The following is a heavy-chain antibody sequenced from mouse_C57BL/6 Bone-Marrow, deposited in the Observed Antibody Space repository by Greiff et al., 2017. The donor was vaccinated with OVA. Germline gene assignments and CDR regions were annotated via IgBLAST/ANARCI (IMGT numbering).Heavy chain of an antibody. V-gene: IGHV1-72*01. D-gene: IGHD1-1*01. Sequence: QVQLKESGAELVKPGASVKLSCKASGYTFTSYWMHWVKQRPGRGLEWIGRIDPTSGGTKYNEKFKSKATLTVDKPSSTAYMQLSSLTSEDSAVYYCAGSSYWYFDVWGTGTTVTVSS. CDR2: IDPTSGGT. CDR3: AGSSYWYFDV. CDR1: GYTFTSYW. J-gene: IGHJ1*03.